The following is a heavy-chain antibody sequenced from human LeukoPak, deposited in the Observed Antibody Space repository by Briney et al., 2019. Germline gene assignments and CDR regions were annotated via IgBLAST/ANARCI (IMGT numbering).Heavy chain of an antibody. CDR3: ARGSSVGYNVCPDAFDI. J-gene: IGHJ3*02. CDR2: IYYSGST. D-gene: IGHD5-24*01. Sequence: SETLSLTCTVSGGSISSGDYYWRWIRQPPGKGLEWIGYIYYSGSTYYNPSLKSRVTISVDTSKNQFSLKLSSVTAADTAVYYCARGSSVGYNVCPDAFDISGQGTMVTVSS. CDR1: GGSISSGDYY. V-gene: IGHV4-30-4*01.